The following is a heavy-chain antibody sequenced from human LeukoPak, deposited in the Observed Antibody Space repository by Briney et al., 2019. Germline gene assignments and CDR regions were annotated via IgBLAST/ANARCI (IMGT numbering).Heavy chain of an antibody. Sequence: GGSLRLPCAASGFTFSSYAMYWVRHAPGKGLEWVAVISYDGSNKYYADSVKGRFTISRDNSKNTLYLQMNSLRAEDTAVYYCARGDNIVATMWCPVGFDLWGQGTLVTVSS. V-gene: IGHV3-30-3*01. J-gene: IGHJ5*02. CDR2: ISYDGSNK. CDR3: ARGDNIVATMWCPVGFDL. CDR1: GFTFSSYA. D-gene: IGHD5-12*01.